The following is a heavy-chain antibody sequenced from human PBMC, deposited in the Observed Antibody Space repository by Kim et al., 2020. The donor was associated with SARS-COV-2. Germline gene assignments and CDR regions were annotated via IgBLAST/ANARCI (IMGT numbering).Heavy chain of an antibody. CDR3: AKDLGKNKGYSSSWNPLYYYGMDV. Sequence: GGSLRLSCAASGFTFSSYGMHWVRQAPGKGLEWVAVISYDGSNKYYADSVKGRFTISRDNSKNTLYLQMNSLRAEDTAVYYCAKDLGKNKGYSSSWNPLYYYGMDVWGQGTTVTVSS. CDR2: ISYDGSNK. CDR1: GFTFSSYG. J-gene: IGHJ6*02. V-gene: IGHV3-30*18. D-gene: IGHD6-13*01.